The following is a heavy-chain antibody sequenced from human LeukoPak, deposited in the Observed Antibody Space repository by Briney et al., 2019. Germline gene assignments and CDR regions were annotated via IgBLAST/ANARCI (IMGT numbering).Heavy chain of an antibody. V-gene: IGHV1-3*01. D-gene: IGHD2-21*02. CDR3: AKAYCGGDCYYDY. J-gene: IGHJ4*02. CDR2: INAGNGYT. Sequence: ASVKVSCKASGYTFTCYAMHWVRQAPGQRLEWMGWINAGNGYTKYSQKFQGRVTITRDTSASTAYMELSSLRSEDTAVYYCAKAYCGGDCYYDYWGQGTLVTVSS. CDR1: GYTFTCYA.